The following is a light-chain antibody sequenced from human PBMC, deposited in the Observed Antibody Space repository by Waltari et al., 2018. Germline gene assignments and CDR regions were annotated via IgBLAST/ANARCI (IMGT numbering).Light chain of an antibody. CDR2: AAS. J-gene: IGKJ1*01. CDR3: QQSYTSPRT. CDR1: QGISRH. Sequence: DIQMTQSPPSLSASVGDRVTITCRASQGISRHLNWYQQKPGKAPKLLIYAASSLQSGVPSRFSGFGSGTDFTLTVSSLQPEDFATYYCQQSYTSPRTFGQGTKVEIK. V-gene: IGKV1-39*01.